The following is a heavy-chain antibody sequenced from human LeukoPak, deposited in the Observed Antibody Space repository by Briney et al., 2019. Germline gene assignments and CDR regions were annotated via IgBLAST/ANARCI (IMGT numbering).Heavy chain of an antibody. V-gene: IGHV4-4*02. Sequence: SGTLSLTCAVSGGSISSSNWWSWVRQPPGKGLEWIGEIYHSGSTNYNPSLKSRVTISVDKSKNQFSLKLSSVTAADTAVYYCARDYYDSSGYPDAFDIWGQGTMVTVSS. CDR1: GGSISSSNW. D-gene: IGHD3-22*01. CDR2: IYHSGST. CDR3: ARDYYDSSGYPDAFDI. J-gene: IGHJ3*02.